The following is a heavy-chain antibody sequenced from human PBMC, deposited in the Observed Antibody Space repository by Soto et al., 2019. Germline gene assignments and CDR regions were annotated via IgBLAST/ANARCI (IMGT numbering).Heavy chain of an antibody. D-gene: IGHD1-1*01. CDR3: ARDGGTTIYGMDV. CDR1: GFTFSSYG. Sequence: VQLVESGGGVVQPGRSLRLSCAASGFTFSSYGMHWVRQAPGKGLEWVAVIWYDGSNKYYADSVKGRFTISRDNSKNTLYLQMNSLRAEATAVYYCARDGGTTIYGMDVWGQGTTVTVSS. CDR2: IWYDGSNK. J-gene: IGHJ6*02. V-gene: IGHV3-33*01.